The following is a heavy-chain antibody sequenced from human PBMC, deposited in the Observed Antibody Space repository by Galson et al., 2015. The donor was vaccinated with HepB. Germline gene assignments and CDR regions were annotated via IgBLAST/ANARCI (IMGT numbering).Heavy chain of an antibody. D-gene: IGHD3-9*01. J-gene: IGHJ4*02. Sequence: SLRLSCAVSGFTFSDYYMSWIRQAPGKGLEWVSDVSSSGSTKKYADSAKGRFTISRDNAKNSLYLQVNSLRADDSAVYYCARDGGYDILTGDYNRGFDYWGQGTLVTVSS. V-gene: IGHV3-11*01. CDR3: ARDGGYDILTGDYNRGFDY. CDR1: GFTFSDYY. CDR2: VSSSGSTK.